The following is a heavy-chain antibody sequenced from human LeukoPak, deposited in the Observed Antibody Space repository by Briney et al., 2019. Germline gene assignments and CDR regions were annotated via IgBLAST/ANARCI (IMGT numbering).Heavy chain of an antibody. V-gene: IGHV4-39*01. J-gene: IGHJ4*02. CDR3: ARLYSRDRYYFDY. CDR2: IYCSGST. Sequence: SSETLSLTCTVSGGSISSSSYYWGWIRQPPGKGLEWIGSIYCSGSTYYNPSLKSRVTISVDTSKNQFSLKLSSVTAADTAVYYCARLYSRDRYYFDYWGQGTLVTVSS. D-gene: IGHD1-26*01. CDR1: GGSISSSSYY.